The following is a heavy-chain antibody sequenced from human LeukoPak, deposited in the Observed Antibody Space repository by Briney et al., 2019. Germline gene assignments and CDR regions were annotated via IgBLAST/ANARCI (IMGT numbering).Heavy chain of an antibody. V-gene: IGHV3-21*01. D-gene: IGHD3-22*01. Sequence: GGSLRLSCAASGFTFSSYSMNWVRQAPGKGLEWVSSISSSSSYIYYADSVKGRFTISRDNAKNSLYLQMNSLRAEDTAVYYCARHQYYYDSSGYLDYWGQGTLVTVSS. CDR1: GFTFSSYS. J-gene: IGHJ4*02. CDR2: ISSSSSYI. CDR3: ARHQYYYDSSGYLDY.